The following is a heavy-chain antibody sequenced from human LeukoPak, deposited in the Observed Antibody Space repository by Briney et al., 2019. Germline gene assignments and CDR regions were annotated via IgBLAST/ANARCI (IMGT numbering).Heavy chain of an antibody. CDR2: IYTSGST. Sequence: SETLSLTCTVSVDSISTYYWSWTRQPAGKGLEWIGRIYTSGSTYYNPSLKSRVTISVDRSKNQFSLKLSSVTAADTAVYYCARDHAFDIWGQGTMVTVSS. CDR1: VDSISTYY. V-gene: IGHV4-4*07. CDR3: ARDHAFDI. J-gene: IGHJ3*02.